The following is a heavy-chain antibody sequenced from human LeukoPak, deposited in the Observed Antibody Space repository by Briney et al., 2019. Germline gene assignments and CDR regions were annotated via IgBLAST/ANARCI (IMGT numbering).Heavy chain of an antibody. D-gene: IGHD6-6*01. V-gene: IGHV3-23*01. Sequence: GGSLILSCAASGFTFSTYAMTWVRQAPGKGLEWVSGINSNGDDIYYADSVRGRFTISRDNSKNALYLQMDSLRAEDTAVYYCANWIGSSSRDYWGQGTLVTVSS. CDR1: GFTFSTYA. J-gene: IGHJ4*02. CDR2: INSNGDDI. CDR3: ANWIGSSSRDY.